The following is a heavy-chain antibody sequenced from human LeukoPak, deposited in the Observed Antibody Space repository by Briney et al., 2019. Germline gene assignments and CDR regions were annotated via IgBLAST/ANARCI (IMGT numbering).Heavy chain of an antibody. Sequence: ESGPALVKPTQPLTLTCTFSGFSLSTSGMCVSWIRQPPGKALEWLARIDWDDDKYYSTSLKTRLTISKDTSKNQVVLTMTNMDPVDTATYYCARTRYFSGSSYYFDYWGQGTLVTVSS. J-gene: IGHJ4*02. V-gene: IGHV2-70*11. D-gene: IGHD1-26*01. CDR1: GFSLSTSGMC. CDR2: IDWDDDK. CDR3: ARTRYFSGSSYYFDY.